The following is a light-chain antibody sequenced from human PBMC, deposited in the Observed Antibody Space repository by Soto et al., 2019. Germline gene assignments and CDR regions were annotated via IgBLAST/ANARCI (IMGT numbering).Light chain of an antibody. J-gene: IGKJ3*01. V-gene: IGKV3-20*01. CDR3: QQYGSSPLFT. CDR1: QSVSSSY. CDR2: GAS. Sequence: EIVLTQSPGTLSLSPGERATLSCRASQSVSSSYLAWYQQKPGQAPRLLIYGASSRATGIPERFSGSGSGTDFTLTISRLEPEDFAVYYCQQYGSSPLFTFGPGTKVDSK.